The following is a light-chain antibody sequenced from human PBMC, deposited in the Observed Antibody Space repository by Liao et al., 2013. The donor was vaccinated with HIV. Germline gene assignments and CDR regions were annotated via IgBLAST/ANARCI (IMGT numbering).Light chain of an antibody. CDR2: QDS. CDR1: KLGDKY. CDR3: QAWDSRSGVV. Sequence: SSELTQPPSVSVSPGQTASITCSGDKLGDKYACWYQQKPGQSPVVVIYQDSKRPSGIPERFSGSNSGNTATLTISGTQAMDEADYYCQAWDSRSGVVFGGGTKLTVL. J-gene: IGLJ2*01. V-gene: IGLV3-1*01.